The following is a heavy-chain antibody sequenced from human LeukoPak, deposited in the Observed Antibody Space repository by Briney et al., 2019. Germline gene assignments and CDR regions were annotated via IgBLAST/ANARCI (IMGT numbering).Heavy chain of an antibody. D-gene: IGHD1-26*01. CDR3: ANRRQWELLDY. CDR1: GFTFSSYA. Sequence: GGSLRLSCAAPGFTFSSYAMSWVRQAPGKGLEWVSAISGSGGSTYYADSVKGRFTISRDNSKNTLYLQMNSLRAEDTAVYYCANRRQWELLDYWGQGTLVTVSS. CDR2: ISGSGGST. J-gene: IGHJ4*02. V-gene: IGHV3-23*01.